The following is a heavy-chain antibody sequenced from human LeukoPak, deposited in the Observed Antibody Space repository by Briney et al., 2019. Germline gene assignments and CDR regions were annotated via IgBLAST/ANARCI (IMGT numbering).Heavy chain of an antibody. D-gene: IGHD4-17*01. J-gene: IGHJ4*02. V-gene: IGHV3-15*01. CDR3: TTTPDDYGE. CDR2: IKSKTDGETT. CDR1: GFTSRIAW. Sequence: GGSLRLSCAASGFTSRIAWMSWGRPAPGKGLGWGGRIKSKTDGETTDYAAPVKCRFNISRDDSKNTLYLQMNSLKTEDTAVYYCTTTPDDYGEWGQGTLVTVSS.